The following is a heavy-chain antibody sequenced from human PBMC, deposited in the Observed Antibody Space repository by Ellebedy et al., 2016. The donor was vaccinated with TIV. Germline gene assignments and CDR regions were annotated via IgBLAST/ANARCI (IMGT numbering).Heavy chain of an antibody. V-gene: IGHV3-21*03. CDR2: IHSTAPVT. Sequence: GGSLRLSCTASGFSFSDYHMNWARQAPGKGLEWLSYIHSTAPVTYYADSVKGRFTISRDNAKNSLYLQMNSLRVEDTAIYYCSRIVQDVTGADYWGQGTLVTVSS. D-gene: IGHD7-27*01. CDR1: GFSFSDYH. CDR3: SRIVQDVTGADY. J-gene: IGHJ4*02.